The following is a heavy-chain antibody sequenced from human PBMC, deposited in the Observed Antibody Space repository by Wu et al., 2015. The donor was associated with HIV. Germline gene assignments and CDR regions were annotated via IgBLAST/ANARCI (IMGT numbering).Heavy chain of an antibody. Sequence: QAQLEQSGAEVKKPGSSVKVTCKASGAGFTSYAVSWVRQAPGQGLEWMGGINPLFGTTKHAQRFQDRVKFTTDESKSTVYMELSSLRSEDTAVYYCVRNTDSVATSLYSLGVWGQGTTVTVSS. CDR2: INPLFGTT. D-gene: IGHD5-12*01. V-gene: IGHV1-69*05. J-gene: IGHJ6*02. CDR1: GAGFTSYA. CDR3: VRNTDSVATSLYSLGV.